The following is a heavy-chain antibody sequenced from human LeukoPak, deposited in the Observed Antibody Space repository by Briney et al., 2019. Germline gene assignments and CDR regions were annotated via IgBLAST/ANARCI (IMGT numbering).Heavy chain of an antibody. Sequence: WASVNVSCTASGGTFSSYAISWVRQAPGQGLEWMGGIIPIFGTANYAQKFQGRVTITADESTSTAYMELSSLRSEDTAVYYCARCYSAMVTVYYYGMDVWGQGTTVTVSS. J-gene: IGHJ6*02. CDR2: IIPIFGTA. CDR3: ARCYSAMVTVYYYGMDV. CDR1: GGTFSSYA. D-gene: IGHD5-18*01. V-gene: IGHV1-69*13.